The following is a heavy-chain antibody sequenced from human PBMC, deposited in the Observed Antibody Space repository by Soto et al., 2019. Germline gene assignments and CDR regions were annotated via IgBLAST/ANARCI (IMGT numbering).Heavy chain of an antibody. Sequence: ASLKHSPELPGYTLSILTMHLGPQARRPRRECMGGFDPEARGTTYALNIQDRFTITEDASTDTAYMELTSIRSEYTAVYYCTTDSGYSGSRLDYWGQGTPVTVSS. V-gene: IGHV1-24*01. J-gene: IGHJ4*02. D-gene: IGHD1-26*01. CDR2: FDPEARGT. CDR1: GYTLSILT. CDR3: TTDSGYSGSRLDY.